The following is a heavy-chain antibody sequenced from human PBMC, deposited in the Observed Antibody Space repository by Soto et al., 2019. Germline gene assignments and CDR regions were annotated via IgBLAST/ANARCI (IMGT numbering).Heavy chain of an antibody. V-gene: IGHV4-31*03. CDR3: AREYYYDSSGFDY. CDR2: IYYSGST. D-gene: IGHD3-22*01. J-gene: IGHJ4*02. Sequence: QVQLQESGPGLVKPSQTLSLTCTVSGVSISSGGYYWTWIRQHPQKGLEWIGHIYYSGSTYYNPSLKSRVTVSVDTSKNQFSLKLSSVSAADTAVYYCAREYYYDSSGFDYWGQGFLFTVSS. CDR1: GVSISSGGYY.